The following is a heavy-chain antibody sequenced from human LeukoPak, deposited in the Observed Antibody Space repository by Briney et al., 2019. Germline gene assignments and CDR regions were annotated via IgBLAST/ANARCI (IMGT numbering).Heavy chain of an antibody. V-gene: IGHV4-34*01. J-gene: IGHJ4*02. CDR2: INHSGST. Sequence: SETLSLTCAVYGGSFSGYYWSWIRQPPGKGLEWIGEINHSGSTNYNPSLKSRVTISVDTSKNQFSLKLSSVTAADTAVYYCARGVMANGSPHYDYWGQGTLVTVSS. CDR3: ARGVMANGSPHYDY. CDR1: GGSFSGYY. D-gene: IGHD5-24*01.